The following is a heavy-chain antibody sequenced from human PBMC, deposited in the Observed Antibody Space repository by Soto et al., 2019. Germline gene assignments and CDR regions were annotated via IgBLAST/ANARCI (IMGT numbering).Heavy chain of an antibody. J-gene: IGHJ4*02. D-gene: IGHD2-21*01. Sequence: EVQLVESGGGLVKPGGSLRLSCAASGITFIYAWMAWVRQAPGERLEWVGRIKSQASGGTIDYAAPGKGRFTISRDDPKNTVYLQMDSLKTEDTAVYYCTHLLSLAHPYSYLWGQGTQVTVSS. CDR1: GITFIYAW. CDR2: IKSQASGGTI. V-gene: IGHV3-15*07. CDR3: THLLSLAHPYSYL.